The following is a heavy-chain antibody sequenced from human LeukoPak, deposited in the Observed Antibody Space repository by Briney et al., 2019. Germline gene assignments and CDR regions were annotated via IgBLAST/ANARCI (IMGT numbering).Heavy chain of an antibody. D-gene: IGHD3-22*01. J-gene: IGHJ1*01. CDR2: ISSSGANT. Sequence: GGSLRLSCAASGFTFSNYAITWVRQAPGKGLEWVSTISSSGANTYYADSVRGRFTISRDDSKNTLYLQMNSLRAEDTAVYYCAKDGHYDSSGFTLQYWGQGTLVTVSS. CDR1: GFTFSNYA. V-gene: IGHV3-23*01. CDR3: AKDGHYDSSGFTLQY.